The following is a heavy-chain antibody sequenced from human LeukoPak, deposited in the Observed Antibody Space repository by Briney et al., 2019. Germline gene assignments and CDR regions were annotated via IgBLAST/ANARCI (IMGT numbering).Heavy chain of an antibody. CDR2: ISGSGGSA. D-gene: IGHD3-3*01. J-gene: IGHJ4*02. V-gene: IGHV3-23*01. CDR3: AKIFTIFGVAPSDY. Sequence: GGSLRLSCAASGFTFSSYVMSWVRQAPGKGLEWVSAISGSGGSAYYADSVKGRFSISRDNSKNTLYLLMNSLRAEDTAVYYCAKIFTIFGVAPSDYWGQGTLVTVSS. CDR1: GFTFSSYV.